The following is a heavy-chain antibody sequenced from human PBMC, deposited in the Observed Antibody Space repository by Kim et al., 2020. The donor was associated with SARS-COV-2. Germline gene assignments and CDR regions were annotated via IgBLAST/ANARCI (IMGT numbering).Heavy chain of an antibody. CDR3: ATSLLLGEGVVLTLDY. V-gene: IGHV1-3*01. CDR1: GYTFTTYV. Sequence: ASVKVSCKASGYTFTTYVMHWVRQAPGQSLEWMGWINAGNGNTKYSQKFQGRVTITRDTSPSTAYMELSSLRSEDTAVYYCATSLLLGEGVVLTLDYWGQGTLVTVSS. J-gene: IGHJ4*02. D-gene: IGHD3-22*01. CDR2: INAGNGNT.